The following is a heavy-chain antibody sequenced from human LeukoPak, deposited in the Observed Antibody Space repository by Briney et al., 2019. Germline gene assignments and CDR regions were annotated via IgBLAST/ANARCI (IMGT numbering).Heavy chain of an antibody. CDR2: MNPNSGNT. V-gene: IGHV1-8*02. J-gene: IGHJ4*02. Sequence: ASVKVSCKASGYTFSSYAISWVRQAPGQGLEWMGWMNPNSGNTGYAQKFQGRVTMTRNTSISTAYMELSSLRSEDTAVYYCAIVGMVRGVMKPPNPLGYWGQGTLVTVSS. D-gene: IGHD3-10*01. CDR1: GYTFSSYA. CDR3: AIVGMVRGVMKPPNPLGY.